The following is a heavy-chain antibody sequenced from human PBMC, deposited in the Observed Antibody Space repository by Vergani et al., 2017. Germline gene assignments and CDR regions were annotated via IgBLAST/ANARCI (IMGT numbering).Heavy chain of an antibody. CDR1: GGSFSGYY. Sequence: QVQLQQWGAGLLKPSETLSLTCAVYGGSFSGYYWSWIRQPPGKGLEWIGEINHSGSTNYNPSLKSRVTISVDTSKNKFSLKLSFVTAADTAVYYCARKHCSSTSCCSAGYYYYMDVWGKGTTVTVSS. D-gene: IGHD2-2*01. J-gene: IGHJ6*03. CDR3: ARKHCSSTSCCSAGYYYYMDV. CDR2: INHSGST. V-gene: IGHV4-34*01.